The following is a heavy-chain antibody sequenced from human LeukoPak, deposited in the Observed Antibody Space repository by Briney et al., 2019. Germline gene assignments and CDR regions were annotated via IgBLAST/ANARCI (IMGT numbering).Heavy chain of an antibody. CDR3: ARGGSQPHEGYYDSSGYSNWFDP. Sequence: SETLSLTRTVSGDSISSSDYYWGWIRQPPGKGLEWIGNIYYSGSTYYNLSLKSRVIISVDTSKNQFSLKLSSVTAADTAVYYCARGGSQPHEGYYDSSGYSNWFDPWGQGTLVTVSS. V-gene: IGHV4-39*02. D-gene: IGHD3-22*01. CDR1: GDSISSSDYY. J-gene: IGHJ5*02. CDR2: IYYSGST.